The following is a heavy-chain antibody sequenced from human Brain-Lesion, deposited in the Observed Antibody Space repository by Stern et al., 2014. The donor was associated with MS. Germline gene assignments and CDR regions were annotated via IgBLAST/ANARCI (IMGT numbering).Heavy chain of an antibody. CDR1: GYIFTGYY. Sequence: QVQLGQSGAEVKKPGASVKVSCKTSGYIFTGYYIHWVRQAPGQGLEWMASINPNTGGTKYAQKFQGRVTMSRDTSISTAYVELSSLTSDDTAVYYCARDQRGITIFGVVTDYYYLGMDVWGQGTTVTVSS. V-gene: IGHV1-2*02. CDR3: ARDQRGITIFGVVTDYYYLGMDV. J-gene: IGHJ6*02. D-gene: IGHD3-3*01. CDR2: INPNTGGT.